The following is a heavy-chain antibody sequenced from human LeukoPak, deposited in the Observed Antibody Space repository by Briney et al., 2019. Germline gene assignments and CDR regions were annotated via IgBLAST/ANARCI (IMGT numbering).Heavy chain of an antibody. CDR3: ARARSNHYYYGMDV. D-gene: IGHD1-14*01. V-gene: IGHV4-30-4*01. J-gene: IGHJ6*02. CDR1: GGSISSGDYY. Sequence: SQTLSLTCTVSGGSISSGDYYWSWIRQPPGKGLEWIGYIYYSGSTYYNPSLKSRVTISVDTSKNQFSLKLSSVTAADTAVYYCARARSNHYYYGMDVWGQGTTVTVSS. CDR2: IYYSGST.